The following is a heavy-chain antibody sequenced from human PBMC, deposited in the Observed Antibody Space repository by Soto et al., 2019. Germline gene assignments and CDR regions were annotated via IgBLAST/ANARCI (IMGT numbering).Heavy chain of an antibody. CDR3: ARFTYYDFWSGYYPIDY. V-gene: IGHV1-18*04. Sequence: ASVKVSCKASGYTFTSYGISWVRQAPGQGLEWMGWISAYNGNTNYAQKLQGRVTMTTDTSTSTAYMELRSLRSDDTAVYYCARFTYYDFWSGYYPIDYWGQGTLVTVS. CDR2: ISAYNGNT. CDR1: GYTFTSYG. J-gene: IGHJ4*02. D-gene: IGHD3-3*01.